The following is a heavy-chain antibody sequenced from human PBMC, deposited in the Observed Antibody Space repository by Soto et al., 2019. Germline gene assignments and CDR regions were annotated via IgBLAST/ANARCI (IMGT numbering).Heavy chain of an antibody. CDR1: GFTFSSYA. Sequence: EVQLLESGGGLVQPGGSLRLSCAASGFTFSSYAMSWVRQAPGKGLEWVSAISGSGGSTYYADSVKGRFTISRDNSKNTLYLQMNSLRSEDTAVYYCAKRNWGGWYFDLWGRGTLVTVSS. CDR3: AKRNWGGWYFDL. CDR2: ISGSGGST. J-gene: IGHJ2*01. V-gene: IGHV3-23*01. D-gene: IGHD7-27*01.